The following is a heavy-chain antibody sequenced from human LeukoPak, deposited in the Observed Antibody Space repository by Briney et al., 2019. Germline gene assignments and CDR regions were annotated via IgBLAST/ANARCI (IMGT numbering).Heavy chain of an antibody. Sequence: GGSLRLSCAVSGFAVSGNFMNWVRQAPGKGLEWVSVIHTGGSTFYADSVKGRFTISRDNSKNTLYLQMNSLRAEDTAVYYCAKVTKDWGQGTLVTVSS. CDR1: GFAVSGNF. J-gene: IGHJ4*02. V-gene: IGHV3-53*01. CDR3: AKVTKD. CDR2: IHTGGST.